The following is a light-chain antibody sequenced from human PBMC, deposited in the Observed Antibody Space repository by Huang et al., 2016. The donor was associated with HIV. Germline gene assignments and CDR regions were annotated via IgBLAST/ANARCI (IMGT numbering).Light chain of an antibody. CDR1: QGITKS. V-gene: IGKV1-NL1*01. J-gene: IGKJ2*01. Sequence: DIQMTQSPSSLSASVGDRVNITCRASQGITKSLVWYQQKPGKAPKLLLFATSSLERGVPSRFSGSGSGTDFTLTISSLQPEDFATYYCQQYYNTPYTFGQGTKLEIK. CDR2: ATS. CDR3: QQYYNTPYT.